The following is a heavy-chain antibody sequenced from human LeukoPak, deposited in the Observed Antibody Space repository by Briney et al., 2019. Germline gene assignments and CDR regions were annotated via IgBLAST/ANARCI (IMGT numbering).Heavy chain of an antibody. V-gene: IGHV3-74*01. CDR3: ARAEPGLFDY. CDR1: GFSFNNYW. CDR2: IDNDGSST. J-gene: IGHJ4*02. Sequence: GGSLRLSCAASGFSFNNYWMHWVRQAPGKGLEWVSRIDNDGSSTRYADSVTGRFTISRDNSKNTLYLQMDSLRAEDTAVYYCARAEPGLFDYWGLGTLVTVSS.